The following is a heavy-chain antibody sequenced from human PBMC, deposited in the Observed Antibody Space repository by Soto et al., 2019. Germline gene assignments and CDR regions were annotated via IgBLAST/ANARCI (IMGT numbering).Heavy chain of an antibody. CDR2: IKYDGSEI. CDR3: ARDGGSGIDY. CDR1: GFTLGSFW. J-gene: IGHJ4*02. Sequence: GGSLRLSCVASGFTLGSFWMTWVRQAPGKGLEWVANIKYDGSEIYFVDSVKGRFTISRDNPKNSLYLQMNSLRAEDTAVYYCARDGGSGIDYWGQGTLVTVSS. V-gene: IGHV3-7*03. D-gene: IGHD6-19*01.